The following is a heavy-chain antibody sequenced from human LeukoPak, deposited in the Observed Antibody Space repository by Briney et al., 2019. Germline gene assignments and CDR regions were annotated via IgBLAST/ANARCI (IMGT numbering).Heavy chain of an antibody. CDR2: MYYSGST. V-gene: IGHV4-39*01. Sequence: SETLSLTCTVSGGSITGSSYYWGWIRHPPEKELERIGSMYYSGSTYYNPSLKGRVTIPVDTSKNQFSLRLSSVTAADTAVYYCARQYYDNTGYYYFDYWGQGNLVTVSS. D-gene: IGHD3-22*01. J-gene: IGHJ4*02. CDR1: GGSITGSSYY. CDR3: ARQYYDNTGYYYFDY.